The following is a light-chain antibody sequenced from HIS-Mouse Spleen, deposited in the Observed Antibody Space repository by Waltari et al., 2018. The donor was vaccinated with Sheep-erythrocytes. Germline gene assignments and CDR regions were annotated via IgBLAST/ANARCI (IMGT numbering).Light chain of an antibody. CDR3: QAWDSSTEV. V-gene: IGLV3-1*01. J-gene: IGLJ2*01. CDR1: KLGDKY. CDR2: QDS. Sequence: SYELTQTPSVSVSPGQTASITCAGDKLGDKYACWYQQKPGQSPVLVIYQDSKRPSGFPGRFSGSNPGNTATLTISGTQAMDEADYYCQAWDSSTEVFGGVTKL.